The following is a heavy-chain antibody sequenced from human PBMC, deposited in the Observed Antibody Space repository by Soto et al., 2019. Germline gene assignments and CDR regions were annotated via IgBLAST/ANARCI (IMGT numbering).Heavy chain of an antibody. D-gene: IGHD1-26*01. CDR2: IKEDGSEK. J-gene: IGHJ4*02. Sequence: EVQLVESGGGLVQPGGSLRLSCAASGFTLSNFWMSWVRQAPGKGLEWVASIKEDGSEKTYVDSVKGRFTISRDNAQNSLFLQMNRLRVYVAAVYYCASYRTLGCWGQGTPVIFSS. CDR3: ASYRTLGC. V-gene: IGHV3-7*03. CDR1: GFTLSNFW.